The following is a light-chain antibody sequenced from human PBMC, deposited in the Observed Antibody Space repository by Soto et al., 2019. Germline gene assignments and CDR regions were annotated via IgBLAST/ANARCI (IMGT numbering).Light chain of an antibody. V-gene: IGKV3-11*01. J-gene: IGKJ5*01. CDR3: QQRGNWPIT. CDR2: DAS. CDR1: QSVSSY. Sequence: EIVLTQSPATLSLSPGERATLSCRASQSVSSYLAWYQHKPGQAPRLLIYDASNRVIGIPARFTGSGSGTDFPLSISSLEPEDFAVYFCQQRGNWPITFGQGTRLEIK.